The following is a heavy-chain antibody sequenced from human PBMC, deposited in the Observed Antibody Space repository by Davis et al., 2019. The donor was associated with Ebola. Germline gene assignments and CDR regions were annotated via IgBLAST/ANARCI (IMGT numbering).Heavy chain of an antibody. J-gene: IGHJ6*02. CDR1: GGSISSYY. Sequence: SETLSLTCTVSGGSISSYYWSWIRQPPGKGLEWIGYIYYSGSTYYNPSLKSRVTISVDTSKNQFSLKLSSVTAADTAVYYCATAPSTYDFWSGDLNAYYGMDVWGQGTTVTVSS. CDR3: ATAPSTYDFWSGDLNAYYGMDV. CDR2: IYYSGST. V-gene: IGHV4-59*01. D-gene: IGHD3-3*01.